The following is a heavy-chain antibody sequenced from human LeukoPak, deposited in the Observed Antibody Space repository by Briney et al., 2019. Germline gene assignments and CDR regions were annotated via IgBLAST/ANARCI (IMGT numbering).Heavy chain of an antibody. V-gene: IGHV4-59*08. J-gene: IGHJ5*02. CDR3: ARHSEHGSGWSFNWFDP. CDR1: GGSISSYY. CDR2: IYYSGST. D-gene: IGHD6-19*01. Sequence: SETLSLTCTVSGGSISSYYWSWSRQPPGKGLEWIGYIYYSGSTNYNPSLKSRVTISVDTSKNQFSLKLSSVTAADTAVYYCARHSEHGSGWSFNWFDPWGQGTLVTVSS.